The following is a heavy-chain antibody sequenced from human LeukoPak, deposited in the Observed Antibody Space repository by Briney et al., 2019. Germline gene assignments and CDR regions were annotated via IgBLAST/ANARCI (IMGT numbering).Heavy chain of an antibody. CDR1: GGSFSGYY. Sequence: PSETLSLTCAVYGGSFSGYYWSWIRQPPGKGLEWIGEINHSGSTNYNPSLKSRVTISVDTSKNQFSLKLSSVTAADTAVYYCARDPERGDYWGQGTLVTVSS. V-gene: IGHV4-34*01. J-gene: IGHJ4*02. D-gene: IGHD3-10*01. CDR3: ARDPERGDY. CDR2: INHSGST.